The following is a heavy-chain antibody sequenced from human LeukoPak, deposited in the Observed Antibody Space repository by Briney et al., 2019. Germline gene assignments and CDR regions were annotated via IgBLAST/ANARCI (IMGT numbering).Heavy chain of an antibody. J-gene: IGHJ5*02. CDR2: TYYRSKWYN. V-gene: IGHV6-1*01. CDR1: GDSVSSNSAT. D-gene: IGHD2-15*01. Sequence: SQTLSLTCAISGDSVSSNSATWNWIRQSPLRGLEWLGRTYYRSKWYNDYAVSVKSRMTINPDTSKNQFSLHLNSVTPEDTAVYYCARVLVDISNWFDPWGQGTLVTVSS. CDR3: ARVLVDISNWFDP.